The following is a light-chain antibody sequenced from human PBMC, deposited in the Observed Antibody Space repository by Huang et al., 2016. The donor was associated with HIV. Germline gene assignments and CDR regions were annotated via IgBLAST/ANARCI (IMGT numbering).Light chain of an antibody. Sequence: EIVLTQSPGTLSLSPGERATLSCRASQSVSSSYLAWYLHKPGHAPRLLIDGAYTRATGIPDRFSGSGAGTDFTLTISRLEPEDFAVFYCQQYGSSITFGQGTRLEIK. J-gene: IGKJ5*01. CDR2: GAY. V-gene: IGKV3-20*01. CDR1: QSVSSSY. CDR3: QQYGSSIT.